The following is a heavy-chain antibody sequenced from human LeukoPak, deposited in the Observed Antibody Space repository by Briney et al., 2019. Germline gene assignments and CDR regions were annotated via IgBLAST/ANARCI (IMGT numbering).Heavy chain of an antibody. D-gene: IGHD2-2*01. J-gene: IGHJ5*02. CDR3: ARHSVVPVNWFDP. V-gene: IGHV4-39*01. CDR1: GGSISSGSYY. CDR2: IYYSGST. Sequence: SETLSLTCTVSGGSISSGSYYWGWIRQPPGKGLEWIGSIYYSGSTYYNPSLKSRVTISVDTSKNQFSLKLSSVTAADTAVYYCARHSVVPVNWFDPWGQGTLVTVSS.